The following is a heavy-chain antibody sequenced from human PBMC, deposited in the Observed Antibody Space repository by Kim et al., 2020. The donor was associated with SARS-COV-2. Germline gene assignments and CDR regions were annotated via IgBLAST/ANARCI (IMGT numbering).Heavy chain of an antibody. CDR1: GGSISSYY. J-gene: IGHJ4*02. D-gene: IGHD6-13*01. V-gene: IGHV4-59*08. Sequence: SETLSLTCTVSGGSISSYYWSWIRQPPGKGLEWIGYIYYSGSTNYNPSLKSRVTISVDTSKNQFSLKLSSVTAADTAVYYCARGSSGGAAAGTADYWGQGTLVTVSS. CDR3: ARGSSGGAAAGTADY. CDR2: IYYSGST.